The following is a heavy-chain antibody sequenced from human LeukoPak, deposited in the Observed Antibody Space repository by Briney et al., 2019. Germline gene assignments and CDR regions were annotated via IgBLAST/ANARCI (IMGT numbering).Heavy chain of an antibody. CDR3: ASYYGSGKSYIRGYFDY. V-gene: IGHV4-59*08. D-gene: IGHD3-10*01. J-gene: IGHJ4*02. CDR1: GGSISSYY. Sequence: SETLSLTCTVSGGSISSYYWSWIRQPPGKGLEWIGYIYYSGSTNHNPSLKSRVTISVDTSKNQFSLKLSSVTAADTAVYYCASYYGSGKSYIRGYFDYWGQGTLVTVSS. CDR2: IYYSGST.